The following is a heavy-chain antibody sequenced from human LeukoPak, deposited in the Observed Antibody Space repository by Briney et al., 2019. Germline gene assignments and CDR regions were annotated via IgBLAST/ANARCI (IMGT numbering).Heavy chain of an antibody. CDR2: IYYSGST. D-gene: IGHD1-26*01. CDR3: ARDLVGATLDDY. Sequence: PSETLSLTCTVSGGSISSYYWSWIRQPPGKGVEWIGYIYYSGSTNYNPSLKSRVTTSVDTSKNQFSLKLSSVTAADTAVYYCARDLVGATLDDYWGQGTLVTVSS. V-gene: IGHV4-59*01. CDR1: GGSISSYY. J-gene: IGHJ4*02.